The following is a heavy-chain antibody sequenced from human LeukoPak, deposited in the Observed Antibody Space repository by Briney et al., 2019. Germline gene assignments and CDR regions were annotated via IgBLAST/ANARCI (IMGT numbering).Heavy chain of an antibody. Sequence: GGSLRLSCAASGFTFSSYAMSWVRQAPGKGLEWVSAISGSGGSTYYADSVKGRFTISRDNFKNTLYLQMNSLRAEDTAVYYCAKVGDYDILTGSPPFDYWGQGTLVTVSS. CDR3: AKVGDYDILTGSPPFDY. CDR1: GFTFSSYA. CDR2: ISGSGGST. V-gene: IGHV3-23*01. D-gene: IGHD3-9*01. J-gene: IGHJ4*02.